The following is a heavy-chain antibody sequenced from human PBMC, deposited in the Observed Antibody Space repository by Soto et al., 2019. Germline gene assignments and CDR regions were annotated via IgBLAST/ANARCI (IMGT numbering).Heavy chain of an antibody. V-gene: IGHV2-5*02. CDR1: GFSLSTGGLG. D-gene: IGHD2-21*02. Sequence: QITLKESGPTLVKPTQTLTLTCTFSGFSLSTGGLGVGWIRQPPGKALEWLALIYWDDDKRYSPSLKSRLTITKDTSKNQVVLTMTNMDPVDTATYYCVHSRCGGDCLRPYSSHYYYGMDVWGQGTTVTVSS. CDR2: IYWDDDK. CDR3: VHSRCGGDCLRPYSSHYYYGMDV. J-gene: IGHJ6*02.